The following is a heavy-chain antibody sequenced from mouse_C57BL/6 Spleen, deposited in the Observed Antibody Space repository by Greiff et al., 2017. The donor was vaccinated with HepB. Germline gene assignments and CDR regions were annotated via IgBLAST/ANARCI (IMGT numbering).Heavy chain of an antibody. CDR2: INPNNGGT. Sequence: EVQLQQSGPELVKPGASVKMSCKASGYTFTDYNMHWVKQSHGKSLEWIGYINPNNGGTSYNQKFKGKATLTVNKSSSTAYMELRSLPSEDSAVYYCARDWDGFYAMDYWGQGTSVTVSS. CDR3: ARDWDGFYAMDY. J-gene: IGHJ4*01. CDR1: GYTFTDYN. V-gene: IGHV1-22*01. D-gene: IGHD4-1*01.